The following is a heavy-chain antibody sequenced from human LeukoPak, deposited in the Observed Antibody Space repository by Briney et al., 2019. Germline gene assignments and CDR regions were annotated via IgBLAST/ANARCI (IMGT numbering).Heavy chain of an antibody. Sequence: GGSLRLSCAASGFTFSSYSMNWVRQAPGKGLEWVSYISSSSSTIYYADSVKGRFTISRDNAKNSLYLQMNSLRAEDTAVYYCARFAVVTAGDYWGQGTLVTVSS. J-gene: IGHJ4*02. CDR3: ARFAVVTAGDY. V-gene: IGHV3-48*04. CDR2: ISSSSSTI. D-gene: IGHD2-21*02. CDR1: GFTFSSYS.